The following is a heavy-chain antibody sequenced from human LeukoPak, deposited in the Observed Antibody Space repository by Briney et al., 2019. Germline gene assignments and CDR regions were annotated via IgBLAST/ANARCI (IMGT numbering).Heavy chain of an antibody. D-gene: IGHD6-19*01. V-gene: IGHV4-61*02. CDR2: IYTSGST. J-gene: IGHJ4*02. CDR3: ARDSSGWYHVETH. Sequence: PSQTLSLTCTVSGGSISSGSYYWSWIRQPAGKGLEWIGRIYTSGSTNYNPSLKSRVTISVDTSKNQFSLKLSSVTAADTAVYCCARDSSGWYHVETHWGQGTLVTVSS. CDR1: GGSISSGSYY.